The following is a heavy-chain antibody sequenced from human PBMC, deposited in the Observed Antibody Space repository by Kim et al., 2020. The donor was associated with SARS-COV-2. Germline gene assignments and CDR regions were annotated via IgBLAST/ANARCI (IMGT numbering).Heavy chain of an antibody. J-gene: IGHJ4*02. CDR2: NT. D-gene: IGHD5-12*01. Sequence: NTNYAQRVQGGVTMTTDTSTSTAYMGLRSLRADDTAVYYCARDGYDNFDYWGQGTLVTVSS. V-gene: IGHV1-18*01. CDR3: ARDGYDNFDY.